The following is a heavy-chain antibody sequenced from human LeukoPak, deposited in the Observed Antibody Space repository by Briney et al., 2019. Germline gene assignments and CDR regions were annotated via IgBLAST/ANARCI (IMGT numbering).Heavy chain of an antibody. CDR2: ISHDGGNK. CDR3: ARDSALAQAVMFDY. CDR1: GFAFSQFP. V-gene: IGHV3-30*03. J-gene: IGHJ4*02. Sequence: GRSLRLSCVASGFAFSQFPVHWVRQAPGKRLEWVAFISHDGGNKKYGDSVKGRFTISRDNSKNTVYLQMNSLRPEDTAVYYCARDSALAQAVMFDYWGQGTLVTVSS. D-gene: IGHD6-19*01.